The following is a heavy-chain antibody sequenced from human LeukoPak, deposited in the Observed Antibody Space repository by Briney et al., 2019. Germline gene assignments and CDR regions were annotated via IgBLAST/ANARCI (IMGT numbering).Heavy chain of an antibody. CDR3: ARENSVLMVYAYFDY. CDR2: IKQDGSEK. CDR1: GFTFSSYW. J-gene: IGHJ4*02. Sequence: GSLRLSCAASGFTFSSYWMSWVRQAPGKGLEWVANIKQDGSEKYYVDFVKGRFTISRDNAKNSLYLQMNSLRAEDTAVYYCARENSVLMVYAYFDYWGQGTLVTVSS. D-gene: IGHD2-8*01. V-gene: IGHV3-7*01.